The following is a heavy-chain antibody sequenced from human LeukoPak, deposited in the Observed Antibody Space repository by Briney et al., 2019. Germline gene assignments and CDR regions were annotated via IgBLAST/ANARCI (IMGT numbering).Heavy chain of an antibody. D-gene: IGHD2-2*03. Sequence: GGSLRLSCAASGFTFSSYAMHWVRQAPGKGLEWVAVISYDGSNKYYADSVKGRFTISRDNSKNTLYLQMNSLRAEDTAVYYCASGYCSSTSCYSDWFDPWGQGTLVTVSS. CDR1: GFTFSSYA. CDR3: ASGYCSSTSCYSDWFDP. J-gene: IGHJ5*02. V-gene: IGHV3-30-3*01. CDR2: ISYDGSNK.